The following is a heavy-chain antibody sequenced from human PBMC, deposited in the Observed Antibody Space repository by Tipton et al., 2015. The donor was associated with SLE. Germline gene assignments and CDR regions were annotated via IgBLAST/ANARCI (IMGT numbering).Heavy chain of an antibody. CDR1: GFTFSSYA. J-gene: IGHJ4*02. Sequence: GSLRLSCAASGFTFSSYAMSWVRQAPGKGLEWVSSIRNSGDTTYYADSVTGRFTISRDNSKNTLYLQMNSLRAEDTALCYCAKAGLNYCGDYWGQGTLVTVSS. CDR3: AKAGLNYCGDY. D-gene: IGHD3-10*01. V-gene: IGHV3-23*01. CDR2: IRNSGDTT.